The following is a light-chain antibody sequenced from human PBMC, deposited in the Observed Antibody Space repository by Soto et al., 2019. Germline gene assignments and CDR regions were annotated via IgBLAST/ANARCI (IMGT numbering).Light chain of an antibody. CDR1: SGSIASNY. J-gene: IGLJ2*01. CDR2: EDS. Sequence: NFMLTQPHSVSESPGKTVTISCTRSSGSIASNYVQWYQQRPGSAPTPVIYEDSQRPSGVPDRFSGSIDSSSNSASLTISRLKTEDEADYYCQSFDINNVVFGGGTKVTGL. CDR3: QSFDINNVV. V-gene: IGLV6-57*04.